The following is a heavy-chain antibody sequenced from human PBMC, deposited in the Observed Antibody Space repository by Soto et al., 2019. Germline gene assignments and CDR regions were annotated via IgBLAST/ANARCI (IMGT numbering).Heavy chain of an antibody. J-gene: IGHJ4*02. V-gene: IGHV3-30*18. CDR1: GFTFSSYA. Sequence: QVQLVESGGGVVQPGRSLRLACAPSGFTFSSYAMQWVRQAPGKGLEWVGVISSDGGNKYYGDFVRGRFTISRDNSKNILYLQMNSLRAEDTAVYYCAKDAAAAGTFDYWGQGTLVTVSS. CDR3: AKDAAAAGTFDY. CDR2: ISSDGGNK. D-gene: IGHD6-13*01.